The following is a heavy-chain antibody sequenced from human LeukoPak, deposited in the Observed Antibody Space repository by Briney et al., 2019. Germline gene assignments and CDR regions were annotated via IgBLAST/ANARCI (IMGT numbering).Heavy chain of an antibody. CDR3: AQYHSSSGFDS. D-gene: IGHD6-6*01. CDR1: GGSFSSYY. J-gene: IGHJ4*02. V-gene: IGHV4-59*08. CDR2: IYYNGSA. Sequence: SETLSLTCTVSGGSFSSYYWSWIRQPPGKAPEWIGYIYYNGSANYNPSLKSRVTMSVDTSKNQFSLKLTSVTAADTAVYYCAQYHSSSGFDSWGQGTLVTVSS.